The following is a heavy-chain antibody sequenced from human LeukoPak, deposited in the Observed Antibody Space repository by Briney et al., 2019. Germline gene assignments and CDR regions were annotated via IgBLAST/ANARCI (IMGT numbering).Heavy chain of an antibody. D-gene: IGHD3-22*01. CDR1: GYTFTGYY. Sequence: ASVKVSCKTSGYTFTGYYMHWVRQAPGQGLEWMGWINPNSGGTNYAQKFQGRVTMTRDTSISTAYMELSRLRSDDTAVYYCARDGGPQRLFGFFDFGGKGTMVPVSS. V-gene: IGHV1-2*02. J-gene: IGHJ3*01. CDR3: ARDGGPQRLFGFFDF. CDR2: INPNSGGT.